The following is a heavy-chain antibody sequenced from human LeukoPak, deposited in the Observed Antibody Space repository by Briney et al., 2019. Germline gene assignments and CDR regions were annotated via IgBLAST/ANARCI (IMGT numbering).Heavy chain of an antibody. CDR3: AKDLSGYDSSDY. D-gene: IGHD3-22*01. CDR1: GFTVSSNY. J-gene: IGHJ4*02. V-gene: IGHV3-53*05. CDR2: IYSGGST. Sequence: PGGSLRLSCAASGFTVSSNYMSWVRQAPGKGLEWVSVIYSGGSTYYADSVKGRFTISRDNSKNTLYLQMNSLRAEDTAVYYCAKDLSGYDSSDYWGQGTLVTVSS.